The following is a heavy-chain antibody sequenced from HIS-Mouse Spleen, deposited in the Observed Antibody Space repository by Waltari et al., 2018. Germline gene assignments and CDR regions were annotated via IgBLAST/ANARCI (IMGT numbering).Heavy chain of an antibody. V-gene: IGHV4-39*07. D-gene: IGHD6-13*01. CDR2: IYYSGST. CDR3: AREIPYSSSWYDWYFDL. CDR1: GGSISSSSYY. J-gene: IGHJ2*01. Sequence: QLQLQESGPGLVKPSETLSLTCTVSGGSISSSSYYWGSLRQPPGKGLEWIGSIYYSGSTYYNPSLKSRVTISVDTSKNQFSLKLSSVTAADTAVYYCAREIPYSSSWYDWYFDLWGRGTLVTVSS.